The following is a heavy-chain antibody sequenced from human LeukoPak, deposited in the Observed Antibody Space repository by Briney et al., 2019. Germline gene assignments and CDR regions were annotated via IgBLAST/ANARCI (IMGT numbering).Heavy chain of an antibody. V-gene: IGHV4-34*01. CDR2: INHSGST. J-gene: IGHJ5*02. Sequence: PSETLSLTCAVYGGSFSGYYWSWIRQPPGKGLEWIGEINHSGSTNYNPSLKSRVTISVDTSKNQFSLKLSSVTAADTAVYYCARNNGYCSSTSCLNWFDPWGQGTLVTVSS. D-gene: IGHD2-2*03. CDR3: ARNNGYCSSTSCLNWFDP. CDR1: GGSFSGYY.